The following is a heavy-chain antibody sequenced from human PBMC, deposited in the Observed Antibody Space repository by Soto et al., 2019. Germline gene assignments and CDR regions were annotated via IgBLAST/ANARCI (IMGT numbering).Heavy chain of an antibody. CDR2: IYPGDSDT. Sequence: GESLKISCKGSVYSFTSYWIGWVRQMPGKGLEWMGIIYPGDSDTRYSPSFQGQVTISADKSISTAYLQWSSLKASDTAMYYCERSRAPRYSSAMEELNWFEPWGQGTLVTVSS. D-gene: IGHD6-19*01. CDR1: VYSFTSYW. J-gene: IGHJ5*02. V-gene: IGHV5-51*01. CDR3: ERSRAPRYSSAMEELNWFEP.